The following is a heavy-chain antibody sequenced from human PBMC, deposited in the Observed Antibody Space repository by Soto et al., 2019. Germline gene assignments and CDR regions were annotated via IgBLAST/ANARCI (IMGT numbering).Heavy chain of an antibody. Sequence: SVKVSCKASGGTFSSYTISWVRQAPGQGLEWMGRIIPILGIANYAHKFQGRVTITADKSTSTAYMELSSLRSEDTAVYYCARGRRITIFGVVPYYYYGMDVWGQGTTVTVSS. J-gene: IGHJ6*02. CDR1: GGTFSSYT. CDR3: ARGRRITIFGVVPYYYYGMDV. CDR2: IIPILGIA. V-gene: IGHV1-69*02. D-gene: IGHD3-3*01.